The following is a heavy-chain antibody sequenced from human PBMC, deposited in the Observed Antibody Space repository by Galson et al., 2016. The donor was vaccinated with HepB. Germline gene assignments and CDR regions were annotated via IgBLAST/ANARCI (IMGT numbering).Heavy chain of an antibody. CDR3: AKAGTSFDY. CDR1: GFMFSNHA. Sequence: SLRLSCAASGFMFSNHAMSWVRQAPGKGLEWVSTISGSGGATYYADSVKGRFTISRDNSKNTLYLQMNTLRAEDTAVYYCAKAGTSFDYWGQGTLVTVSS. CDR2: ISGSGGAT. D-gene: IGHD3-10*01. J-gene: IGHJ4*02. V-gene: IGHV3-23*01.